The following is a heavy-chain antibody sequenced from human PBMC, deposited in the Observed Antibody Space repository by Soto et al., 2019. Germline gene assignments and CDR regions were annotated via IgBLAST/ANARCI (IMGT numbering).Heavy chain of an antibody. CDR2: ISYDGSNK. D-gene: IGHD5-12*01. V-gene: IGHV3-30-3*01. CDR3: AREAGIQQAWLRSYYYYYGMDV. Sequence: QVQLVESGGGVVQPGRSLRLSCAASGFTFSSYAMHWVRQAPGKGLEWVAVISYDGSNKYYADSVKGRFTISRDNSKNTLYLQMNSLRDEDTEAYYCAREAGIQQAWLRSYYYYYGMDVWGQGTTVTVSS. CDR1: GFTFSSYA. J-gene: IGHJ6*02.